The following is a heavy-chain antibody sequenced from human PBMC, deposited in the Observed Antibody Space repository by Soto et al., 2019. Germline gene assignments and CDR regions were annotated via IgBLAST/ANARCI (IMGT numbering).Heavy chain of an antibody. J-gene: IGHJ4*02. Sequence: GGSMRLSWAAAGFTFSNYAMNWVRQAPGKGLEWVSVISGSGGSTYYADSVKGRFTISRDNSKNTLYLQMNSLRAEDTAVYYCAKRATGTYFDYWGQGTLVTVSS. CDR3: AKRATGTYFDY. D-gene: IGHD1-1*01. CDR1: GFTFSNYA. V-gene: IGHV3-23*01. CDR2: ISGSGGST.